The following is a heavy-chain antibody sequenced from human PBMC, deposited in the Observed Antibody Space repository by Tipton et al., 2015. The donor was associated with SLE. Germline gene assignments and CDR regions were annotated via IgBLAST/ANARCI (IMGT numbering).Heavy chain of an antibody. V-gene: IGHV4-34*01. CDR3: ARGYCSDGVCYGFGFFDY. Sequence: TLSLTCAVSGASFSDYFWTWIRQAPGKGLEWIGETSHSGRSIYNPSLKSRVTASLDTSKNQFSLKMRSVTAADTAVYFCARGYCSDGVCYGFGFFDYWGQGNLVTVSS. D-gene: IGHD2-8*01. CDR2: TSHSGRS. CDR1: GASFSDYF. J-gene: IGHJ4*02.